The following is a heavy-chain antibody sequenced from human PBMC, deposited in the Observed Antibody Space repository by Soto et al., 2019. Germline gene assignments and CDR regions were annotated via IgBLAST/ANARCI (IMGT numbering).Heavy chain of an antibody. CDR2: IYYSGST. J-gene: IGHJ3*02. V-gene: IGHV4-61*01. Sequence: SETLSLTCTVSGGSVSSGSYYWSWIRQPPGKGLEWIGYIYYSGSTNYNPSLKSRVTISVDTSKNQFSLKLSSVTAADTAVYYCASASGRIAAAGHDAFDIWSQGTMVTV. CDR1: GGSVSSGSYY. CDR3: ASASGRIAAAGHDAFDI. D-gene: IGHD6-13*01.